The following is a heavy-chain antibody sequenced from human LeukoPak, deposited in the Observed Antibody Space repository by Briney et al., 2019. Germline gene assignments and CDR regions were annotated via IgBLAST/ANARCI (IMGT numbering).Heavy chain of an antibody. Sequence: GGSLRLSCAASGFTFSSYGMHWVRQAPGKGLEWVAFIRYDGSNKYYADSVKGRFTISRDNSKNALYLQMNSLRAEDTAVYYCAKDGSVYCVYGGQGPLVTVPS. D-gene: IGHD3-22*01. CDR3: AKDGSVYCVY. V-gene: IGHV3-30*02. J-gene: IGHJ4*02. CDR1: GFTFSSYG. CDR2: IRYDGSNK.